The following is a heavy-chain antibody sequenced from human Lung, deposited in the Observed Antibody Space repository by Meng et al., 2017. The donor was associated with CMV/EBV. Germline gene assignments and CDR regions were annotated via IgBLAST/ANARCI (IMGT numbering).Heavy chain of an antibody. CDR1: GFTFSSFS. Sequence: GESLKISCAAFGFTFSSFSMNWVRQAPGKGLEWVSSINSISTFIYYADSVKGRFTISRDNAKNSLYLHMSSLRAEDTAVYYCVRDRLGGRLFGYWGQGTLVTVSS. D-gene: IGHD2-15*01. CDR3: VRDRLGGRLFGY. CDR2: INSISTFI. J-gene: IGHJ4*02. V-gene: IGHV3-21*01.